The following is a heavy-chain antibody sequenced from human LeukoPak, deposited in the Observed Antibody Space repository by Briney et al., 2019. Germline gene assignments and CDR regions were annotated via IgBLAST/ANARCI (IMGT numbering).Heavy chain of an antibody. CDR3: ARGNRDFDS. D-gene: IGHD2-21*02. V-gene: IGHV6-1*01. CDR1: GDSVSTNSAA. Sequence: PSQTLSLTCAISGDSVSTNSAAWNWIRQSPSRGLGWLGRTYYRSKWYHDYAPSVQSRITINPDTSKNQFSLHLNSVTPEDTAVYYCARGNRDFDSWGQGTLITVSS. J-gene: IGHJ5*01. CDR2: TYYRSKWYH.